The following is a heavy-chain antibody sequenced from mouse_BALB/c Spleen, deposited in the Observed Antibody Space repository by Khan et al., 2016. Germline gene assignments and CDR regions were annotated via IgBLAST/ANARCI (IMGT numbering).Heavy chain of an antibody. Sequence: VQLQESGAELMKPGASVKISCKATGYTFSSYWIEWVKQRPGHGLEWIGEILPGSGSTNYNEKFKGKATFTADTSSNTAYMQLSSLTSEDSAGYYCARGGYRYDERAWFAYWGQGTLVTVSA. CDR1: GYTFSSYW. J-gene: IGHJ3*01. D-gene: IGHD2-14*01. CDR2: ILPGSGST. V-gene: IGHV1-9*01. CDR3: ARGGYRYDERAWFAY.